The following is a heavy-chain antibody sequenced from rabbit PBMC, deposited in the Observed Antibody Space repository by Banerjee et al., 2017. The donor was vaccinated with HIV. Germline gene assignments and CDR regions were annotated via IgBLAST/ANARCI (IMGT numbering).Heavy chain of an antibody. J-gene: IGHJ4*01. CDR3: VRGSISGTDYNL. CDR1: GFSLSNNYV. V-gene: IGHV1S45*01. CDR2: ICTDSGST. D-gene: IGHD1-1*01. Sequence: QEQLVESGGGLVKPGASLTLSCKASGFSLSNNYVMCWVRQAPGKGLEWIRCICTDSGSTWYPNWAIGRFTISRDNAQNTVSLQVNSLTAADTATYFCVRGSISGTDYNLWGPGTLVTVS.